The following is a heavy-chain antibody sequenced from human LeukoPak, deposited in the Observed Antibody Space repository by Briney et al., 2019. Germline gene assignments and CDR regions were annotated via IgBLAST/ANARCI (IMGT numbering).Heavy chain of an antibody. Sequence: GASVKVSCKTFRGTFSSYAISWVRQAPGQGLEWMGGIIPIFGTANYAQTLPGRVTITADESTSTAYMELSSLRSEDTAVYYCARAGGPMVRGVIYFAYWGQGTLVTVYS. D-gene: IGHD3-10*01. CDR2: IIPIFGTA. J-gene: IGHJ4*02. CDR1: RGTFSSYA. V-gene: IGHV1-69*01. CDR3: ARAGGPMVRGVIYFAY.